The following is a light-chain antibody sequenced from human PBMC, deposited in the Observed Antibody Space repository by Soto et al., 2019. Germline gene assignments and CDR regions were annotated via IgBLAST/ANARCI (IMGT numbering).Light chain of an antibody. J-gene: IGLJ2*01. V-gene: IGLV2-14*03. CDR2: DVG. Sequence: QSALTQPASVSGSPGQSITISCTGTSSDVGGYNYVSWYQQYPGKAPKLMIYDVGIRPSGISNRFSVSKSGNTASLTISGLQAEYEADYYCSSYTSSSTLIFGGGTKLTVL. CDR3: SSYTSSSTLI. CDR1: SSDVGGYNY.